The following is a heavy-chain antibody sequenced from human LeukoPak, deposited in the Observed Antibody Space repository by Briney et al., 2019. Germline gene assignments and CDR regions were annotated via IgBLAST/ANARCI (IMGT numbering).Heavy chain of an antibody. J-gene: IGHJ6*03. Sequence: SETLSLTCTVSGGSISSYYWSWIRQPPGKGLEWIGYIYYSGSTNYNPSLKSRVTISVDTSKNQFSLKLSSVTAADTAVYYCAREVGYYGSSGFLYYYYMDVWGKGTTVTISS. CDR3: AREVGYYGSSGFLYYYYMDV. D-gene: IGHD3-22*01. V-gene: IGHV4-59*01. CDR1: GGSISSYY. CDR2: IYYSGST.